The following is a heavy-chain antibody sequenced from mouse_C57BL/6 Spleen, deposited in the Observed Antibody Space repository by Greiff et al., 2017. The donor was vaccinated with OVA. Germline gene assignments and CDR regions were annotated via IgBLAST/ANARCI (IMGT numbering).Heavy chain of an antibody. V-gene: IGHV5-4*01. Sequence: DVHLVESGGGLVKPGGSLKLSCAASGFTFSSYAMSWVRQTPEKRLEWVATISDGGSYTYYPDNVKGRFTISRDNAKNNLYLEMSHLKSEDTAMYYCARALYVDYWGQGTTLTVSS. J-gene: IGHJ2*01. CDR3: ARALYVDY. CDR2: ISDGGSYT. CDR1: GFTFSSYA.